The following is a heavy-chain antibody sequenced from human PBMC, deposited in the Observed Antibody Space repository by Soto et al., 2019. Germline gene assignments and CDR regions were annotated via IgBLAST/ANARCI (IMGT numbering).Heavy chain of an antibody. CDR1: RYSCSRYA. V-gene: IGHV3-30-3*01. CDR2: ISFDESKK. D-gene: IGHD4-17*01. J-gene: IGHJ4*02. CDR3: ARDFYGDNSGSVGY. Sequence: GGPLRQSCRASRYSCSRYAMHWFRQNPDKRLKKVAIISFDESKKYYADSVKGRFSISRDNSKDTVYLQMNSLRSEDTVVYYCARDFYGDNSGSVGYWGQGTLVTVSS.